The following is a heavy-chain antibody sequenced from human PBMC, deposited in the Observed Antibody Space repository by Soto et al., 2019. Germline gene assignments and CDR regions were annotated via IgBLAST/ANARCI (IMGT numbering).Heavy chain of an antibody. CDR3: AHKPYGYKRLVTFDI. CDR2: ISWEDDK. D-gene: IGHD4-17*01. CDR1: GFSLSTSGVG. Sequence: QITLKESGPTLVNPTQTLTLTCTFSGFSLSTSGVGVGWIRQPPGKALEWLALISWEDDKRYSPSLKNRLTITQDTSKNPVVLKITNMDPVETATYYRAHKPYGYKRLVTFDILGQGTLVTVSS. V-gene: IGHV2-5*02. J-gene: IGHJ3*02.